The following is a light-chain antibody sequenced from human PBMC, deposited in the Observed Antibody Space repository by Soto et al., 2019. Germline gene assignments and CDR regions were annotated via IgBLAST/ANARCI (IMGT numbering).Light chain of an antibody. CDR3: SSFTNSMTTPYV. CDR2: EFT. V-gene: IGLV2-14*01. J-gene: IGLJ1*01. Sequence: QSALTQPASVSGSPGQSITLSCTGSSSDIGNYKYVSWYQQHPGKAPKLMIYEFTNRPSAVSSRFSGSKSGNTASLTISGLQAEDEADYSCSSFTNSMTTPYVFGPGTKVTVL. CDR1: SSDIGNYKY.